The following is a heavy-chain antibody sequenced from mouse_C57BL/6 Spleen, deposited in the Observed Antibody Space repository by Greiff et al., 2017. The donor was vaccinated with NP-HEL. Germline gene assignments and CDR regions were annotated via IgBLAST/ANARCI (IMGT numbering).Heavy chain of an antibody. D-gene: IGHD2-2*01. CDR2: ISYDGSN. J-gene: IGHJ4*01. CDR3: AREGEIYYGYDGAMDY. V-gene: IGHV3-6*01. Sequence: EVQLVESGPGLVKPSQSLSLTCSVTGYSITSGYYWNWIRQFPGNKLEWMGYISYDGSNNYNPSLKNRISITRDTSKNQFFLKLNSVTTEDTATYYCAREGEIYYGYDGAMDYWGQGTSVTVSS. CDR1: GYSITSGYY.